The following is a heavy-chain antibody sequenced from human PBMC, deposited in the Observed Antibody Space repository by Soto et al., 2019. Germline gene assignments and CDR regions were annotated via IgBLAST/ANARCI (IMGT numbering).Heavy chain of an antibody. Sequence: QVTLKESGPVLVKPTETLTLTCTVSGFSLSNARMGVSWIRQPPGKALEWLAYIFSNDEKSYSTSLKSRLTISKAASKSQVVLTMTNMDPVDTATDYCARIWKYDILTGVNWFDPWGQGTLVTVSS. CDR1: GFSLSNARMG. J-gene: IGHJ5*02. D-gene: IGHD3-9*01. V-gene: IGHV2-26*01. CDR2: IFSNDEK. CDR3: ARIWKYDILTGVNWFDP.